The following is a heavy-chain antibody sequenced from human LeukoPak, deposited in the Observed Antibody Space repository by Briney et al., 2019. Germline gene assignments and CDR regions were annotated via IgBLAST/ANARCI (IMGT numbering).Heavy chain of an antibody. CDR2: ISSTSSHI. Sequence: QSGGSLRLSCAASGFTFSSSEMSWVRQAPGKGLEWISYISSTSSHIYYADSVKGRFTISRDNAKNSLYLQMYSLGAGDTAAYYCAREDSRDAFDIWGQGTLVTVS. D-gene: IGHD3-22*01. J-gene: IGHJ3*02. V-gene: IGHV3-48*03. CDR1: GFTFSSSE. CDR3: AREDSRDAFDI.